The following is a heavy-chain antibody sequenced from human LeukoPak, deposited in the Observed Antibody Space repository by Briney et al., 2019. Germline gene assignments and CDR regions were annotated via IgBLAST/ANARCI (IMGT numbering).Heavy chain of an antibody. V-gene: IGHV4-39*01. J-gene: IGHJ4*02. CDR3: ARHRSGWLQSSFDY. Sequence: SETLSLTCTVSGDSISSSSYYWGWIRQPPGKGLEWIGTIFYSGDTYYNPSLKSRITISVDTSKNQFSLKLSSVTAADTAVYYCARHRSGWLQSSFDYWGQGTLVTVSS. CDR2: IFYSGDT. D-gene: IGHD5-24*01. CDR1: GDSISSSSYY.